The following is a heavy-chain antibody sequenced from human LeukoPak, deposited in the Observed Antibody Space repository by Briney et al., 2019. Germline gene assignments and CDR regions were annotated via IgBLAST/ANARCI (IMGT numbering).Heavy chain of an antibody. CDR3: AREGASVVAVDVPSYYYYGMDV. J-gene: IGHJ6*02. D-gene: IGHD2-15*01. CDR2: ISSSSSYI. CDR1: GFTFSSYS. Sequence: GGSLRLSCAASGFTFSSYSMNWVRQAPGKGLEWVSSISSSSSYIYYADSVKGRFTISRDNAKNSLYLQMNSLRAEDTAVYYCAREGASVVAVDVPSYYYYGMDVWGQGTTVTVSS. V-gene: IGHV3-21*01.